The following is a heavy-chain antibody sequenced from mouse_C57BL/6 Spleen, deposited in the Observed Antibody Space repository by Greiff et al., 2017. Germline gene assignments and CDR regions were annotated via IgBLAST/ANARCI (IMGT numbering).Heavy chain of an antibody. D-gene: IGHD2-1*01. CDR2: IDPANGNT. CDR1: GFNIKNTY. J-gene: IGHJ4*01. CDR3: ARSEGGNYEDAMDY. Sequence: EVQLQQSVAELVRPGASVKLSCTASGFNIKNTYMHWVKQRPEQGLEWIGRIDPANGNTKYAPKFQGKATITADTSSNAAYLQVSSLTSEDTAIYYCARSEGGNYEDAMDYWGQGTSVTVSS. V-gene: IGHV14-3*01.